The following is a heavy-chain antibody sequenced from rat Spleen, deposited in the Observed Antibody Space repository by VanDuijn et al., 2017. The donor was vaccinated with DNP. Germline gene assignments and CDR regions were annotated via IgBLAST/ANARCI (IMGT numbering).Heavy chain of an antibody. CDR3: TRDNYSSYMPYYYAMDA. Sequence: EVQLVESGGGLVQPGRSLKLSCVASGFTFSKYGMAWVRQAPTKGLEWVASISTSGEYTHYGDSVKGRFTISRDNAKSTLYLQMNSLRSEDTATYYCTRDNYSSYMPYYYAMDAWGQGTSVTVSS. CDR1: GFTFSKYG. J-gene: IGHJ4*01. CDR2: ISTSGEYT. D-gene: IGHD1-2*01. V-gene: IGHV5S13*01.